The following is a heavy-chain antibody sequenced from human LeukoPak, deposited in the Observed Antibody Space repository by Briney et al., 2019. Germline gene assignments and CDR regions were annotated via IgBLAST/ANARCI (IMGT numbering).Heavy chain of an antibody. Sequence: GGSLRLSCEGSGFRFSNYWMTWVRQAPEKGLEGVANIKPSGSEKHYADSVEGRFTVSRDNAKNSLYLQMNSLRADDTAVYYCARLAADSGSYPFYFDSWGQGTLATVSS. CDR2: IKPSGSEK. CDR1: GFRFSNYW. D-gene: IGHD1-26*01. J-gene: IGHJ4*02. CDR3: ARLAADSGSYPFYFDS. V-gene: IGHV3-7*03.